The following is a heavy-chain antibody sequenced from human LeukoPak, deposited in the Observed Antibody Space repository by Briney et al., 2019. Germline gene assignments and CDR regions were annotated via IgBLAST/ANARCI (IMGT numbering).Heavy chain of an antibody. D-gene: IGHD6-13*01. J-gene: IGHJ4*02. CDR3: ARDPRRIAAAGRGDY. CDR2: ISAYNGNT. V-gene: IGHV1-18*01. Sequence: ASVKVSCKASGYTFTSYGISWVRRAPGQGLEWMGWISAYNGNTNYAQKLQGRVTMTTDTSTSTAYMELRSLRSDDTAVYYCARDPRRIAAAGRGDYWGQGTLVTVSS. CDR1: GYTFTSYG.